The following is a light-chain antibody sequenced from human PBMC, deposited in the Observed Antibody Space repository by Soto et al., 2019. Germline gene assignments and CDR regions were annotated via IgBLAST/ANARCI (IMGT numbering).Light chain of an antibody. CDR2: DAS. Sequence: EIVLTQSPGTLSLSPGERATLSCRASQSVSSRSLAWYQQKPGQAPRLLISDASNRAADIPDRFSGSGSGTDLTLTINRLAPEDFAVYYCQQYAGSPRTFGQGTKVEIK. CDR1: QSVSSRS. V-gene: IGKV3-20*01. CDR3: QQYAGSPRT. J-gene: IGKJ1*01.